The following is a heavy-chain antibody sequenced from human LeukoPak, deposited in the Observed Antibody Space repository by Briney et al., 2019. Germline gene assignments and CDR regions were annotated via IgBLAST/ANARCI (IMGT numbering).Heavy chain of an antibody. CDR3: SKDYSHISTGHYGPDY. CDR1: GLTFNCWG. V-gene: IGHV3-30*18. J-gene: IGHJ4*02. Sequence: PGGSVTISYGVWGLTFNCWGLLWLRHAPGKGLEWMAVISNDGSRKYHADSVKGRFTISRDNSKNTLYLQMNSLRPEDTALYYCSKDYSHISTGHYGPDYCGQGTLVTVSS. D-gene: IGHD3-9*01. CDR2: ISNDGSRK.